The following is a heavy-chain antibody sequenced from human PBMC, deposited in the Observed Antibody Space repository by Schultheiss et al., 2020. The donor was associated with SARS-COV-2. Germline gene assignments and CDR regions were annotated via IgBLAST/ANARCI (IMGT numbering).Heavy chain of an antibody. CDR1: GDSVSSNSAA. Sequence: SETLSLTCAISGDSVSSNSAAWNWIRQSPSRGLEWLGRTYYRSKWYNDYAVSVKSRITINPDTSKNQFSLQLNSVTPEDTAVYYCARSLNYASVYYYYYGMDVWGQGTTVTVSS. CDR2: TYYRSKWYN. V-gene: IGHV6-1*01. D-gene: IGHD4-11*01. CDR3: ARSLNYASVYYYYYGMDV. J-gene: IGHJ6*02.